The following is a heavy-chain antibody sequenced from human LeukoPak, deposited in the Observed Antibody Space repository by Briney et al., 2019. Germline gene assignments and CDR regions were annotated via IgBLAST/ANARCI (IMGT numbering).Heavy chain of an antibody. J-gene: IGHJ6*04. D-gene: IGHD3-10*02. CDR1: GFIFSSYS. CDR2: ISTSSSYI. CDR3: AELGITMIGGV. Sequence: GGSLRLSCAASGFIFSSYSMSWVRQAPGKGLEWVSSISTSSSYIYYADSVKGRFTISRDNAKNSLYLQMNSLRAEDTAVYYCAELGITMIGGVWGKGTTVTISS. V-gene: IGHV3-21*01.